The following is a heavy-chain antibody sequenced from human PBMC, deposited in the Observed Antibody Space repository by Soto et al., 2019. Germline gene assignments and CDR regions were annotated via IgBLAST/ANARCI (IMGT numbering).Heavy chain of an antibody. CDR1: GFTFSSYG. J-gene: IGHJ4*02. Sequence: QVQLVESGGGVVQPGRSLRLSCAASGFTFSSYGMHWVRQAPGKGLEWVAVIGHEGSNKYYADSVKGRFTISRDNSKNTRYLQMNSRRAEDTAVDYCVREDVLLWFGELGPLDYWGQGTLVTVSS. D-gene: IGHD3-10*01. CDR3: VREDVLLWFGELGPLDY. CDR2: IGHEGSNK. V-gene: IGHV3-33*01.